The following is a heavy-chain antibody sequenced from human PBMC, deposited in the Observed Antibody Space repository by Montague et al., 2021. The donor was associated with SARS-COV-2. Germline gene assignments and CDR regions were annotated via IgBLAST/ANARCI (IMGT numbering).Heavy chain of an antibody. CDR3: AREQQLAPRGFGVDA. J-gene: IGHJ6*02. CDR1: DVPTSAHF. V-gene: IGHV4-59*11. D-gene: IGHD6-13*01. Sequence: SETLSLTCTVSDVPTSAHFWSWIRQSPGKGLEWIGYISYSGSTKYSPSLTSRVTISLGSSRKHLSLELRSVTAADTAVYYCAREQQLAPRGFGVDAWGQGTTVIFTS. CDR2: ISYSGST.